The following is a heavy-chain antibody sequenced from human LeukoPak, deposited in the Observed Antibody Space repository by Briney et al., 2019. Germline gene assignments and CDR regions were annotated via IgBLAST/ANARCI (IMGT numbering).Heavy chain of an antibody. J-gene: IGHJ6*03. CDR1: GYSISSGYY. D-gene: IGHD3-10*01. Sequence: SETLSLTCTVSGYSISSGYYWGWIRQPPGKGLEWIGSIYHSGSTYYNPSLKSRVTISVDTSKNQFSLKLSSVTAADTAVYYCARDPNYYGSGSYSYYYYYMDVWGKGTTVTVSS. CDR2: IYHSGST. V-gene: IGHV4-38-2*02. CDR3: ARDPNYYGSGSYSYYYYYMDV.